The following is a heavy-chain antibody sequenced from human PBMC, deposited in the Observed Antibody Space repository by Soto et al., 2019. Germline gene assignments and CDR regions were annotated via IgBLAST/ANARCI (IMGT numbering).Heavy chain of an antibody. CDR1: GYTFTSYA. CDR2: INAGNGNT. Sequence: ASVKVSCKASGYTFTSYAMHWVRQAPGQRLEWMGWINAGNGNTKYSQKFQGRVTITRDTSASTAYMELSSLRSEDTAVYYCARSTSGWHSNNWFDPWGQGTLVTVSS. J-gene: IGHJ5*02. CDR3: ARSTSGWHSNNWFDP. V-gene: IGHV1-3*01. D-gene: IGHD6-19*01.